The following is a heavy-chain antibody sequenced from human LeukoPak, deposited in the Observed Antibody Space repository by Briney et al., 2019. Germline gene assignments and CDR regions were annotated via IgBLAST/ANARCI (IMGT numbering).Heavy chain of an antibody. Sequence: PGGSLRLSCAASGFTFSSYSMNWVRQAPGKGLEWVSSISSSSTYLDYADSLKGRFTISRDNTKNSLYLQMNSLRAEDTAVYYCARRSYCGGDCHGSDAFDIWGQGTMVTVSS. CDR1: GFTFSSYS. J-gene: IGHJ3*02. CDR3: ARRSYCGGDCHGSDAFDI. CDR2: ISSSSTYL. V-gene: IGHV3-21*01. D-gene: IGHD2-21*02.